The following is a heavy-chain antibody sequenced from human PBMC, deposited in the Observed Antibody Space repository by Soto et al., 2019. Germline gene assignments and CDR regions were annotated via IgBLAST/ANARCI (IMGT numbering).Heavy chain of an antibody. J-gene: IGHJ6*02. Sequence: VESLKISCKGSGYSFTSYWISWVRQMPGKGLEWMGRIDPSDSYTNYSPSFQGHVTISADKSISTAYLQWSSLKASDTAMYYCARQMGYCSSTSCYMRYYYGMDVWGQGTTVTVPS. CDR2: IDPSDSYT. V-gene: IGHV5-10-1*01. D-gene: IGHD2-2*02. CDR1: GYSFTSYW. CDR3: ARQMGYCSSTSCYMRYYYGMDV.